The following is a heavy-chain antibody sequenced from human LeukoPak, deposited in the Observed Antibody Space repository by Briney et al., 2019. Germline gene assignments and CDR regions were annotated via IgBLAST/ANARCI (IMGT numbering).Heavy chain of an antibody. Sequence: SETLSLTCTVSGGSISSYYWSWIRQPPGKGLEWIGYIYYSGSTNYNPSLKSRVTISVDTSKNQFSLKLSSVTAADTAVYYCARGELLDAFDIWGQGTMVTVSS. D-gene: IGHD1-26*01. J-gene: IGHJ3*02. CDR3: ARGELLDAFDI. CDR2: IYYSGST. V-gene: IGHV4-59*01. CDR1: GGSISSYY.